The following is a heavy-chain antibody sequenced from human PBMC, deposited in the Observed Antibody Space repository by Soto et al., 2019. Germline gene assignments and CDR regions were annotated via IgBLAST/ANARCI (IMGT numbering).Heavy chain of an antibody. Sequence: SETLSLTCTVSGGSISSYYWSWIRQPPGKGLEWIGYIYYSGSTNYNPSLKSRVTISVDTSKNQFSLKLSSVTAADTAVYYCAREGVCSGGSCLHYNWFEPWGQGTLVTVS. CDR2: IYYSGST. V-gene: IGHV4-59*01. CDR3: AREGVCSGGSCLHYNWFEP. J-gene: IGHJ5*02. D-gene: IGHD2-15*01. CDR1: GGSISSYY.